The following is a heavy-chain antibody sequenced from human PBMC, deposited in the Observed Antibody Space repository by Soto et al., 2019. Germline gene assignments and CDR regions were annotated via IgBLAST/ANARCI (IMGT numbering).Heavy chain of an antibody. D-gene: IGHD3-22*01. CDR2: IYYSGNP. V-gene: IGHV4-59*08. Sequence: SETLSLTCTVSGDSISSNYWSWIRQPPGKGLEWIGYIYYSGNPTYTPSFKSRVTISVDTSKNQFSLKLSSVTAADTAVYYCARLPLHYYDSSSFDYWGQGTLVTVSS. CDR3: ARLPLHYYDSSSFDY. J-gene: IGHJ4*02. CDR1: GDSISSNY.